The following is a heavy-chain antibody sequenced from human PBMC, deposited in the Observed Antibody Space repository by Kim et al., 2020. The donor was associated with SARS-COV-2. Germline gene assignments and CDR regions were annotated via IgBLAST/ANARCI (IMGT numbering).Heavy chain of an antibody. J-gene: IGHJ3*02. CDR1: GGSISSYY. Sequence: SETLSLTCTVSGGSISSYYWSWIRQPPGKGLEWIGYIYYSGSTNYNPSLKSRVTISVDTSKNQFSLKLSSVTAADTAGYYCARALLRLRPLHQSDAFDIWGQGKMVTVSS. CDR3: ARALLRLRPLHQSDAFDI. V-gene: IGHV4-59*01. D-gene: IGHD3-16*01. CDR2: IYYSGST.